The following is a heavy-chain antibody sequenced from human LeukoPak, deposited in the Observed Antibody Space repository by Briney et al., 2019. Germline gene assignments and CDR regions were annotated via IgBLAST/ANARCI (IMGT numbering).Heavy chain of an antibody. CDR1: GGSFSGYY. Sequence: PSETLSLTCAVYGGSFSGYYWSWIRQPPGKGLEWIGNIYYSGTTNYNPSLKSRVTISVDTSKNQISLKLSSVTAADTAVYYCAKDVNGDYDYWGQGTLVTVSS. CDR3: AKDVNGDYDY. D-gene: IGHD4-17*01. V-gene: IGHV4-59*01. CDR2: IYYSGTT. J-gene: IGHJ4*02.